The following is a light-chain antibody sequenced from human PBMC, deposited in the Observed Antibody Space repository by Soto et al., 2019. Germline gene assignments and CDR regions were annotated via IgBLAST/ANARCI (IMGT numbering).Light chain of an antibody. CDR3: QQYGSSPIT. J-gene: IGKJ5*01. CDR2: AAS. V-gene: IGKV3-20*01. CDR1: QSVSSNF. Sequence: EIVLTQSPGTLSLSPGERATLSCRASQSVSSNFLAWYQQKPGQAPRLLIYAASSRATGIPGRFSGSGSGTGFTLTICRLEPEDFAVYYCQQYGSSPITFGQGTRLEIK.